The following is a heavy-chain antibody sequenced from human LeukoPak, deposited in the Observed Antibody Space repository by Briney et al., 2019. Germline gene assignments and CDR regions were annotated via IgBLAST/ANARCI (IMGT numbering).Heavy chain of an antibody. D-gene: IGHD2-2*01. CDR2: ISPNSGGT. J-gene: IGHJ3*02. CDR3: ARGSIVEVPEANAFDI. CDR1: GYTFTGYN. V-gene: IGHV1-2*02. Sequence: GASVKVSCKASGYTFTGYNLHWVRQAPGQGLEWMGWISPNSGGTKFAQKFQGRVTMTRDTSISTAYMELSGLRSDDTALFYCARGSIVEVPEANAFDIWGQGTLVTVSS.